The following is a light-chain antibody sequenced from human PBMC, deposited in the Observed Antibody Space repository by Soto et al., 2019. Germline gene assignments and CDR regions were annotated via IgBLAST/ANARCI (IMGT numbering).Light chain of an antibody. Sequence: EIVLTQSPATLSLSPGERATLSCRTSQTIRGLLNWYQQRPGQAPRLLIYDTSNRATDIPARFSGSDSGTDFILTVSSLDPEDFGVYFCQQRHNWPITFGQGTRLDIK. CDR2: DTS. CDR1: QTIRGL. V-gene: IGKV3-11*01. J-gene: IGKJ5*01. CDR3: QQRHNWPIT.